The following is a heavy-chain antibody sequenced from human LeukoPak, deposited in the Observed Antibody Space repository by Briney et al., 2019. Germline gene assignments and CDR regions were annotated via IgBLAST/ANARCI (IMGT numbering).Heavy chain of an antibody. J-gene: IGHJ4*02. CDR1: GYTFTSYD. D-gene: IGHD3-22*01. V-gene: IGHV1-8*03. Sequence: ASVKVSCKASGYTFTSYDINWVRQATGQGLEWMGWMNPNSGNTGYAQKFQGRVTITRNTSISTAYMELSSLRSEDTAVYYCARGNYLSYYDSSGYSPWYFDYWGQGTLVTVSS. CDR3: ARGNYLSYYDSSGYSPWYFDY. CDR2: MNPNSGNT.